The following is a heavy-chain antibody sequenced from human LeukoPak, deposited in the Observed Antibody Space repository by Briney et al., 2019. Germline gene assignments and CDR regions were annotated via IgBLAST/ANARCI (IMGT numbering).Heavy chain of an antibody. CDR1: GFTFSSYS. CDR3: ARALVHYDSSGPPLDAFDI. J-gene: IGHJ3*02. V-gene: IGHV3-21*01. CDR2: ISSSSSYI. Sequence: GGSLRLSCAASGFTFSSYSMNWVRQAPGKGLEWVSSISSSSSYIYYADSVKGRFTISRDNAKNSLYLQMNSLRAEDTAVYYCARALVHYDSSGPPLDAFDIWGQGTMVTVSS. D-gene: IGHD3-22*01.